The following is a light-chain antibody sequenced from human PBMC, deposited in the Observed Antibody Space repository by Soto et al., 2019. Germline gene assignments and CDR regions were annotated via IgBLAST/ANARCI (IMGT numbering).Light chain of an antibody. CDR2: AAS. V-gene: IGKV1-39*01. CDR1: QSIGIY. J-gene: IGKJ1*01. CDR3: PESDSTPWR. Sequence: SLSPASLSASEETRYPISCRASQSIGIYLNWYQQKPGKAPKFLIYAASYVQTGAPSRFSGSGSGTDFTLTITFLQAEDSATYYCPESDSTPWRFGEGTKA.